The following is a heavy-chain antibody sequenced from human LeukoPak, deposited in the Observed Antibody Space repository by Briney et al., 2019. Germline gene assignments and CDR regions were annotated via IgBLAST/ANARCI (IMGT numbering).Heavy chain of an antibody. J-gene: IGHJ5*02. CDR1: GGSISSHY. Sequence: SETLSLTCTVSGGSISSHYWSWIRQPPGKGLEWIGYIYYSGSTNYNPSLKSRVTISVDTSKNQFSLKLSSVTAADTAVYYCARVGYYDSWRGANWFDPWGQGTLVTVSS. V-gene: IGHV4-59*11. CDR2: IYYSGST. CDR3: ARVGYYDSWRGANWFDP. D-gene: IGHD3-3*01.